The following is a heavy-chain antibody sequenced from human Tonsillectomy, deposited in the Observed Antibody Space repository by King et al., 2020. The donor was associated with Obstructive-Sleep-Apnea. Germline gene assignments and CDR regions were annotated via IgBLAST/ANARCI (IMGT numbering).Heavy chain of an antibody. V-gene: IGHV4-39*07. Sequence: QLQESGPGLVKPSETLSLTCNVSGASIDNRNYYWGWIRQPPGKGLEWIGLIYYSGVTYYNTSLKSRVTISIDTSKNHFSLKMTSVTATDTAIYFCARAWGLRQLDHWGQGALVTVSS. CDR2: IYYSGVT. CDR3: ARAWGLRQLDH. CDR1: GASIDNRNYY. J-gene: IGHJ4*02. D-gene: IGHD5-12*01.